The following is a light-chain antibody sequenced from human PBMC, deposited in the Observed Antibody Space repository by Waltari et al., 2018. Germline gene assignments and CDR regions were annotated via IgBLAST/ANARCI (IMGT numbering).Light chain of an antibody. J-gene: IGLJ3*02. CDR1: NIADKN. CDR3: QVWDRNPDHTEV. CDR2: YDS. Sequence: SYVLTQAPSVSVAPGETARITCGGNNIADKNVHWYQAPVLVIFYDSDRPSGIPERFSGSNSGNTATLTISRVEAGDEADYYCQVWDRNPDHTEVFGGGTRVTVL. V-gene: IGLV3-21*04.